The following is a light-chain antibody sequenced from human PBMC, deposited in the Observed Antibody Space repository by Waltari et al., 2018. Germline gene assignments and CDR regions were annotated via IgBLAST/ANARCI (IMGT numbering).Light chain of an antibody. CDR2: DAS. CDR3: QQYNSYSWT. J-gene: IGKJ1*01. Sequence: IKVTQSPSPLSASVVDSVTITCRANQTISYWLAWYQQKPGKAPKLLIYDASILESGVPSRFSGSASGTEFTLSINSLQPDDFACYYCQQYNSYSWTFGQGTKVEIK. CDR1: QTISYW. V-gene: IGKV1-5*01.